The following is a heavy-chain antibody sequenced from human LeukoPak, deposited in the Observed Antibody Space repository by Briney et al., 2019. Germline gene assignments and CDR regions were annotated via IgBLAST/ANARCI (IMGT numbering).Heavy chain of an antibody. J-gene: IGHJ3*02. Sequence: SVKVSCKASGGTFSSYAISWVRQAPGQGLEWMGGIIPIFGTANYAQKFQGRVTITTDESTSTAYMELSSLRSEDTAVYYCARGAAAGNAFDIWGQGTMVTVSS. CDR3: ARGAAAGNAFDI. V-gene: IGHV1-69*05. CDR1: GGTFSSYA. CDR2: IIPIFGTA. D-gene: IGHD6-13*01.